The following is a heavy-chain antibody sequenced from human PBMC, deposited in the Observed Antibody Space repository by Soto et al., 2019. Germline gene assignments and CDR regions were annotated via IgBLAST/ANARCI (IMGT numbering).Heavy chain of an antibody. J-gene: IGHJ4*02. V-gene: IGHV4-4*02. CDR1: GGSFTSNNW. CDR2: IYRTGST. Sequence: SETLSLTCAVSGGSFTSNNWWTWVRQPPGQGLEWIGEIYRTGSTNYNPSLKSRVTISLDKSENQFSLKVTSLTAADTADYYCASRDPGTSVDYWGQGTLVTVSS. D-gene: IGHD1-7*01. CDR3: ASRDPGTSVDY.